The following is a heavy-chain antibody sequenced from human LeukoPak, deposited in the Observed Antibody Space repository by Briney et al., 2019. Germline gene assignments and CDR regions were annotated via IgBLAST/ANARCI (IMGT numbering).Heavy chain of an antibody. V-gene: IGHV4-30-2*01. D-gene: IGHD3-3*01. Sequence: PSQTLSLTCAVSGGSISSGGYSWSWIRQPPGKGLEWIGYIYHSGGTYYNPSLKSRVTISVDRSKNQFSLKLSSVTAADTAVYYCARVYRTKRYTIFGVDPEGWFDPWGQGTLVTVSS. CDR2: IYHSGGT. J-gene: IGHJ5*02. CDR1: GGSISSGGYS. CDR3: ARVYRTKRYTIFGVDPEGWFDP.